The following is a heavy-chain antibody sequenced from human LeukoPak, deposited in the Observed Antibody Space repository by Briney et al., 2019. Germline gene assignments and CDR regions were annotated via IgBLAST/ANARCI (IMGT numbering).Heavy chain of an antibody. CDR2: IYSGGST. V-gene: IGHV3-53*01. CDR3: ARGGWELLGVYFDY. J-gene: IGHJ4*02. D-gene: IGHD1-26*01. Sequence: GGSLRLSCAASGFTVSSNYMSWVRQAPGKGLEGVSVIYSGGSTYYADSVKGRFTISRDNSKNTLYLQMNSLRAEDTAVYYCARGGWELLGVYFDYWGQGTLVTVSS. CDR1: GFTVSSNY.